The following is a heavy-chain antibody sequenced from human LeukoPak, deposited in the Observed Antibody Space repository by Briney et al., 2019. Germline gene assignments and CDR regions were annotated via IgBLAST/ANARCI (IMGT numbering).Heavy chain of an antibody. CDR2: ISYDGSNK. D-gene: IGHD6-19*01. V-gene: IGHV3-30*04. CDR1: GFTFSSYA. J-gene: IGHJ4*02. Sequence: GGSLRLSCAASGFTFSSYAMHWVRQAPGKGLEWVAVISYDGSNKYYADSVKGRFTISRDNYKNTLYLQMNSLRAEDTAVYYCARDRYSSGWIYFDYWGQGTLVTVSS. CDR3: ARDRYSSGWIYFDY.